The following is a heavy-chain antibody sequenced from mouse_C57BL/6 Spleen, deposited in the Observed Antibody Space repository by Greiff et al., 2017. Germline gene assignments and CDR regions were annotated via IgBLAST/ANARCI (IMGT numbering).Heavy chain of an antibody. CDR3: ARWGDGYYAAWFAY. CDR2: IYPGDGDT. J-gene: IGHJ3*01. Sequence: VKLQESGAELVKPGASVKISCKASGYAFSSYWMNWVKQRPGKGLEWIGQIYPGDGDTNYNGKFKGKATLTADKSSSTAYMQLSSLTSEDSAVYFCARWGDGYYAAWFAYWGQGTLVTVSA. CDR1: GYAFSSYW. D-gene: IGHD2-3*01. V-gene: IGHV1-80*01.